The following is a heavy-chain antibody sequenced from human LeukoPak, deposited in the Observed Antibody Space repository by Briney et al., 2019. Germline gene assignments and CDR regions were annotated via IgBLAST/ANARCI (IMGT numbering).Heavy chain of an antibody. D-gene: IGHD3-10*01. CDR2: ISSSSYI. Sequence: GGSLRLSCAASGFTFSSYNMKWVRQAPGKGLEWVSFISSSSYIYYADSVKGRFTISRDNAKNSLFLQMNSLRAEDTAVYYCTGNYYGSGSYADFDYWGQGTLVTVSS. CDR1: GFTFSSYN. CDR3: TGNYYGSGSYADFDY. V-gene: IGHV3-21*01. J-gene: IGHJ4*02.